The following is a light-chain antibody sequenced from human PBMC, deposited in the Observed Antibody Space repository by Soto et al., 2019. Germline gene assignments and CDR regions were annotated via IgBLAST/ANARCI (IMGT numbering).Light chain of an antibody. V-gene: IGKV3-15*01. CDR3: QQYNNWPIT. CDR1: QSIGSL. CDR2: RAS. Sequence: EVVMTQSPATLSVSPGEGATLSCRASQSIGSLLAWYQQRPGQAPRLLIYRASTRAAGVPARFSGSGSGTEFTLTIYSLQSEDLAVYYCQQYNNWPITFGGGTKVEIK. J-gene: IGKJ4*01.